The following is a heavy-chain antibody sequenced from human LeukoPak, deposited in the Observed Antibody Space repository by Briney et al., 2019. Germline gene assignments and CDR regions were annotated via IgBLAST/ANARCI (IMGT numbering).Heavy chain of an antibody. D-gene: IGHD2-2*01. CDR1: GGSISSYH. Sequence: SETLSLTCTVCGGSISSYHWSWLRQPAGKGLEWIGRIYTSGSTNYNPSLKSRVTMSVDTSKNQFSLKLSSVTAADTAVYYCGRYDQLPSDAFDIWGQGTMVSVSS. CDR3: GRYDQLPSDAFDI. CDR2: IYTSGST. J-gene: IGHJ3*02. V-gene: IGHV4-4*07.